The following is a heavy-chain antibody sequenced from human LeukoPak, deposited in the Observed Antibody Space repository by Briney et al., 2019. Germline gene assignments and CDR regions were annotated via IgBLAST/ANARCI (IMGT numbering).Heavy chain of an antibody. V-gene: IGHV1-2*02. Sequence: ASVKVSCKGSGYTFTGYYMHWVRQAPGQGLEWMAWIYPNSGGTNYAQKFQGRVSMTRDTSISTAYMELSRLRSDDTAVYYCARGDVVVPAAMANNWFDSWGQGTLVTVSS. CDR2: IYPNSGGT. CDR1: GYTFTGYY. D-gene: IGHD2-2*01. J-gene: IGHJ5*01. CDR3: ARGDVVVPAAMANNWFDS.